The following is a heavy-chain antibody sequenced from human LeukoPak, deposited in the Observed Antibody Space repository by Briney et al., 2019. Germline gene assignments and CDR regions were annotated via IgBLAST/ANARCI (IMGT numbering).Heavy chain of an antibody. D-gene: IGHD5-24*01. CDR3: TRDRKEMATISPSDY. J-gene: IGHJ4*02. Sequence: GGSLRLSCAASGFTFDDYAMHWVRQAPGKGLEWVSGISWNSGSIGYADSVKGRFTISRDNSKNTLYLQMNSLRAEDTAVYYCTRDRKEMATISPSDYWGQGTLVTVSS. CDR2: ISWNSGSI. CDR1: GFTFDDYA. V-gene: IGHV3-9*01.